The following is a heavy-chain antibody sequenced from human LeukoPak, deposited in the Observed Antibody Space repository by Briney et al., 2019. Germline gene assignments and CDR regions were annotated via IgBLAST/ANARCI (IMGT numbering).Heavy chain of an antibody. CDR3: ARDDGLRTFDY. CDR1: GFTFRNYW. CDR2: IGSSGSTI. D-gene: IGHD4-17*01. Sequence: GGSLRLSCAASGFTFRNYWMGWVRQAPGKGLEWVSYIGSSGSTIYYADSVKGRFTISRDNAKNSLYLQMNSLRAEDTAVYYCARDDGLRTFDYWGQGTLVTVSS. V-gene: IGHV3-48*03. J-gene: IGHJ4*02.